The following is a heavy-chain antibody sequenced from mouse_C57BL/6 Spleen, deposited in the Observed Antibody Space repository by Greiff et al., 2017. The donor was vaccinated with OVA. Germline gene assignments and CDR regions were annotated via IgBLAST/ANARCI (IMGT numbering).Heavy chain of an antibody. V-gene: IGHV5-6*02. D-gene: IGHD2-4*01. CDR3: ARLIYYDYDGDYYAMDY. CDR2: ISSGGSYT. J-gene: IGHJ4*01. CDR1: GFTFSSYG. Sequence: EVKLVESGGDLVKPGGSLKLSCAASGFTFSSYGMSWVRQTPDKRLEWVATISSGGSYTYYPDSVKGRFTISRDNAKNTLYLQMSSLKSEDTAMYYCARLIYYDYDGDYYAMDYWGQGTSVTVSS.